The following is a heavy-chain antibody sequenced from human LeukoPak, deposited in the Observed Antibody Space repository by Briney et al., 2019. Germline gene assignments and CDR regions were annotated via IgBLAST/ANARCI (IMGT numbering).Heavy chain of an antibody. CDR2: MNPKSGST. V-gene: IGHV1-8*01. CDR3: ARGARDYDESIRYNWFDP. CDR1: GYTFSNYD. J-gene: IGHJ5*02. D-gene: IGHD4-17*01. Sequence: ASVKVSCKASGYTFSNYDINWVRQAPGQGLEWMGWMNPKSGSTGYAQKFQGRVTMTRDTSISTAYMELSSVTAEDTAKYYCARGARDYDESIRYNWFDPWGQGTPVTVSS.